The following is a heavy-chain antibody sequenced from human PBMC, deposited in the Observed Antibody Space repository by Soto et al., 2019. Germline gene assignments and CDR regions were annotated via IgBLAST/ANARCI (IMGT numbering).Heavy chain of an antibody. J-gene: IGHJ4*02. CDR1: EFTFSNYA. Sequence: EVQLLEFGGHLVQPGGSLRLSCAASEFTFSNYAMTWVRRAPGKGLEWVSTISGGGSTYYADSVKGRVTISRDNSKNTMYMQMDSLRVEDTAVYYCAEVARSSASRDGYKFDYWGQGTLGTVSS. CDR2: ISGGGST. V-gene: IGHV3-23*01. D-gene: IGHD5-12*01. CDR3: AEVARSSASRDGYKFDY.